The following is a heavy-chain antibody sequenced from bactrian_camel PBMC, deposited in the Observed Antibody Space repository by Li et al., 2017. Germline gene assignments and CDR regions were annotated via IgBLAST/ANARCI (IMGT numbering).Heavy chain of an antibody. CDR3: VRDGGSSYFGY. J-gene: IGHJ6*01. CDR2: INWSDDST. D-gene: IGHD6*01. Sequence: QLVESGGGLVQPGGSLRLSCAASGFTFSSYAMSWVRQAPGKGLEWVSTINWSDDSTNYADSVKGRFTISRDNAKNMVYLLMNSLKSEDTAVYYCVRDGGSSYFGYWGQGTQVTVS. CDR1: GFTFSSYA. V-gene: IGHV3S40*01.